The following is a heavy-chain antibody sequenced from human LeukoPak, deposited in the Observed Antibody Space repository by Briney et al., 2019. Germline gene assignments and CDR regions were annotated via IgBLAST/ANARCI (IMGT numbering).Heavy chain of an antibody. CDR2: IYSSGST. J-gene: IGHJ2*01. V-gene: IGHV4-30-4*08. CDR1: GGSIRSGDYY. CDR3: ARRNYYASSWYFDL. D-gene: IGHD3-10*01. Sequence: PSQTLSLTCTVSGGSIRSGDYYCSWIRQPPGKGLECIGYIYSSGSTYYSPSLKSRIAMSIDTSKNQFSLKLSSVTAADTATYYCARRNYYASSWYFDLWGRGTLVTVSS.